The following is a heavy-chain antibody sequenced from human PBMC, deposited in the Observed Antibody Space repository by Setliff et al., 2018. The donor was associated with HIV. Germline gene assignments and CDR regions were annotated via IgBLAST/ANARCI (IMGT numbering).Heavy chain of an antibody. CDR2: IIPIFGTA. V-gene: IGHV1-69*13. CDR3: ATGPTMVTSKGFWFFDL. CDR1: GGTFSSYA. Sequence: SVKVSCKASGGTFSSYAISWVRQAPGQGLEWMGGIIPIFGTANYAQKFQGRVTITADESTSTAYMELTGLRSEDTAVYYCATGPTMVTSKGFWFFDLWGRGTLVTVSS. D-gene: IGHD4-17*01. J-gene: IGHJ2*01.